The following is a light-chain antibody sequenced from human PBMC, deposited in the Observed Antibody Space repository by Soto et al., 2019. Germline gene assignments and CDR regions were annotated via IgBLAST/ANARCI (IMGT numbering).Light chain of an antibody. CDR1: QGISTY. Sequence: DIQMTQSPSSLSASVGDRVTITCRANQGISTYLAWYQQKPGKVPKLLIYAASTLQSGVPSRFSGSGSGTDFTLTISSLQPEDVATYYCQKYNGAPRAFGQGTKVEIK. J-gene: IGKJ1*01. V-gene: IGKV1-27*01. CDR3: QKYNGAPRA. CDR2: AAS.